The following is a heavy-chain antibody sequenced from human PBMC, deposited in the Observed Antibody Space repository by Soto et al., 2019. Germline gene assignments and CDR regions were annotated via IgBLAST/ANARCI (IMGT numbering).Heavy chain of an antibody. J-gene: IGHJ4*02. D-gene: IGHD6-13*01. V-gene: IGHV4-61*01. CDR1: GCSVNSGSYY. Sequence: SGNLSLTCTFPGCSVNSGSYYWSWIRQPPGKGLEWNGYIYYRGSTNYNPSLKSRVTISVDTSKNQFSLKLSPVTAADTAVSYCAVGRRSRFIARSEVDYWGEGTLVTVSS. CDR2: IYYRGST. CDR3: AVGRRSRFIARSEVDY.